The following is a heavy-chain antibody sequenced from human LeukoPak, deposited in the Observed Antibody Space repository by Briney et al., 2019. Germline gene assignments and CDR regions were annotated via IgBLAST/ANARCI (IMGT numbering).Heavy chain of an antibody. D-gene: IGHD3-22*01. V-gene: IGHV3-9*01. Sequence: GRSLRLSCAASGFTFDDYAMHCVRRAPGKGLEWVSGISWNSGSIGYADSVKGRFTISRDNAKNSLYLQMNSLRAEDTALYYCAKDIYYDSSGYFDYWGQGTLVTVSS. CDR1: GFTFDDYA. J-gene: IGHJ4*02. CDR3: AKDIYYDSSGYFDY. CDR2: ISWNSGSI.